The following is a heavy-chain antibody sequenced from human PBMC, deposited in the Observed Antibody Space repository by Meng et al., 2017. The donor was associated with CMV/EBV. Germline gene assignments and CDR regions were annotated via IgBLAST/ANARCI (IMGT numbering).Heavy chain of an antibody. D-gene: IGHD1-26*01. CDR2: IRYDGSNK. CDR1: GFTFSSYG. J-gene: IGHJ6*02. CDR3: AKHAGSYYSYYYYYGMDV. Sequence: GGSLRLSCAASGFTFSSYGMHWVRQAPGKGLEWVAFIRYDGSNKYSADSVKGRFTISRDNSKNTLYLQMKSLRAEDTAVYYCAKHAGSYYSYYYYYGMDVWGQGTTVTVSS. V-gene: IGHV3-30*02.